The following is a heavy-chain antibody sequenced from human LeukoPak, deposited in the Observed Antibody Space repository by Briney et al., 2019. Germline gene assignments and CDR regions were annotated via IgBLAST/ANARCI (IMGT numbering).Heavy chain of an antibody. V-gene: IGHV3-23*01. J-gene: IGHJ5*02. Sequence: PGGSLRLSCAASGFTFSSYAMSWVRQAPGKGLEWVSAISGSGGSTYYADSVKGRFTISRDNSKNTLYLQMNSLRAEDTAVYYCAKVRLPVVVIIDWFDPWGQGTLVTVSS. CDR2: ISGSGGST. CDR1: GFTFSSYA. D-gene: IGHD3-22*01. CDR3: AKVRLPVVVIIDWFDP.